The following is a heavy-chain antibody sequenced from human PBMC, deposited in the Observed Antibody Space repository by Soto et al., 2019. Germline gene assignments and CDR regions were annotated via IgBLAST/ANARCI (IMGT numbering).Heavy chain of an antibody. CDR2: IYHSGST. Sequence: QLQLKESGSGLVKPSQTLSLTCAVSGGSISSGGFSWIWIRQPPVQGLEWIGYIYHSGSTYYNTSLKRRVTIAVDRSKNQFSRNLSSVTAEDTAVYYFARDPGLRGSGPLVTVSS. J-gene: IGHJ2*01. CDR1: GGSISSGGFS. CDR3: ARDPGL. V-gene: IGHV4-30-2*01.